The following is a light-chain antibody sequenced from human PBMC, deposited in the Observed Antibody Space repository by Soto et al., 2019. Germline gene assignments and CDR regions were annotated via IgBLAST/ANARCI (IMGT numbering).Light chain of an antibody. CDR3: AAWDDSLNGPV. V-gene: IGLV1-36*01. J-gene: IGLJ3*02. Sequence: QSVLTQPPSVSEAPRQRVTISCSGSSSNIGNNAVNWYQQLPGKALKLLIYYDDLLPSGVSDRFSGSKSGTSASLAISGLQSEDEADYYCAAWDDSLNGPVFGGGTKLTVL. CDR1: SSNIGNNA. CDR2: YDD.